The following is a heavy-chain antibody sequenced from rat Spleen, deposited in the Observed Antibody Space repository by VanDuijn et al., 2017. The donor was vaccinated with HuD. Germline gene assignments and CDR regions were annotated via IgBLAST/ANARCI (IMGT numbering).Heavy chain of an antibody. CDR3: TTFSDYATSPFAY. Sequence: VQLKESGPGLVQPSQTLSLTCTVSGFSLTSYHVSWVRQPPGKGLEWVATITYDGTATYYRDSVKGRFTLSRDNAKSTLYLQMGSLRSEDTATYYCTTFSDYATSPFAYWGRGALVTVSS. D-gene: IGHD1-6*01. J-gene: IGHJ3*01. CDR1: GFSLTSYH. V-gene: IGHV5S10*01. CDR2: ITYDGTAT.